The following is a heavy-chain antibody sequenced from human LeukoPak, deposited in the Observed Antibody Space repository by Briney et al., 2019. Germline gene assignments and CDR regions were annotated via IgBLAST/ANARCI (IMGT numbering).Heavy chain of an antibody. D-gene: IGHD6-6*01. Sequence: SVKVSCKGSGGTFSSYAISWVRQAPGQGLEWMGGIIPIFGTANYAQKFQGRVTITADESTSTAYMELSSLRSEDTAVYYCARELYSSSYPRLATVWGQGTLVTVSS. V-gene: IGHV1-69*13. CDR3: ARELYSSSYPRLATV. J-gene: IGHJ4*02. CDR2: IIPIFGTA. CDR1: GGTFSSYA.